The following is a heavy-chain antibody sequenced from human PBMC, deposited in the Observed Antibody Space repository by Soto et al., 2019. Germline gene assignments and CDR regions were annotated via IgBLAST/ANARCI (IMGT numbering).Heavy chain of an antibody. V-gene: IGHV4-59*12. Sequence: ASETLSLTCIVSGGSISNYYWSWIRQPPGKGLEWIGYIYYSGSTNYDPSLTSRVTISVDTSKNQFSLKLSSVTAADTAVYYCARVPDRWGQGTLVTVSS. CDR1: GGSISNYY. CDR3: ARVPDR. D-gene: IGHD2-2*01. CDR2: IYYSGST. J-gene: IGHJ5*02.